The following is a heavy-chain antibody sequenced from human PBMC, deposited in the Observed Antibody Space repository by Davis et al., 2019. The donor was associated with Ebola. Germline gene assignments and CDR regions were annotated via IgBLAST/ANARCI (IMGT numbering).Heavy chain of an antibody. V-gene: IGHV3-48*01. Sequence: PGGSLRLSCAASGFTFGTYSMNWARQAPGKGLEWVSYISFSSSNIYYADSVKGRFTVSRDNAKSSLYLQMNSLRVEDSAIYYCVKDSSNIWFDIWGQGTLVTVSS. CDR1: GFTFGTYS. CDR2: ISFSSSNI. D-gene: IGHD2/OR15-2a*01. J-gene: IGHJ3*02. CDR3: VKDSSNIWFDI.